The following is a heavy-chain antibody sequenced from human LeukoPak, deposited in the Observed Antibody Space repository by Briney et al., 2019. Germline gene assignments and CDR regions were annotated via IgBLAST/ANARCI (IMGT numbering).Heavy chain of an antibody. D-gene: IGHD1-26*01. J-gene: IGHJ4*02. CDR2: INPNSGGT. CDR3: ARGRVGATDY. CDR1: GYTFTGYY. Sequence: ASVKVSCKASGYTFTGYYMHWVRQAPGQGLEWMGRINPNSGGTNYAQKFQGRVTMTRDTSISTAYMEVSRLTSNDTAVYYCARGRVGATDYWGQGTLVTVSS. V-gene: IGHV1-2*06.